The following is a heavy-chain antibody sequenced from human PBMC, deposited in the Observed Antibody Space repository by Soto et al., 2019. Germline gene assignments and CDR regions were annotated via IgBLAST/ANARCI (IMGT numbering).Heavy chain of an antibody. CDR1: GFIFSHYA. Sequence: EVQLLVSGGDLIQPGGSLRLSCTASGFIFSHYAMTWVRQAPGKGLEWVSVISGSGEITYYADPVKGRFTISRDNSKNTLYLQMNNLRAEDTAVYYCAKKGDGYNADFDYWSQEPWSPSPQ. CDR2: ISGSGEIT. CDR3: AKKGDGYNADFDY. D-gene: IGHD5-12*01. J-gene: IGHJ4*01. V-gene: IGHV3-23*01.